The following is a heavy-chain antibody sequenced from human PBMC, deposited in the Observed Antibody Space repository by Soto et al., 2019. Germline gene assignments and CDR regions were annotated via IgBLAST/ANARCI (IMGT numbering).Heavy chain of an antibody. CDR1: GGTFSTYA. J-gene: IGHJ6*02. CDR2: VIPIFGTP. CDR3: ARSKGGRSSLDIYYDFYYGMDV. D-gene: IGHD6-13*01. Sequence: QVQLVQSGAEVKKPGSSVKVSCKAPGGTFSTYAISWVRHAPGQGLEWMGGVIPIFGTPKYAQKFQGRVTITADEFTSTGYMELRSLISEDTAVYYCARSKGGRSSLDIYYDFYYGMDVWGQGTTVTASS. V-gene: IGHV1-69*01.